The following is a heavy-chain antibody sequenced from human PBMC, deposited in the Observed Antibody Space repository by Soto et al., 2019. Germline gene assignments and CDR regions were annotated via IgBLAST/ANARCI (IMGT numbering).Heavy chain of an antibody. CDR3: AREMATIPLFDY. J-gene: IGHJ4*02. CDR2: IYGGGSA. Sequence: EVQLVESGGGLIQPGGSLRLSCAASEFTVSSNPMSWVRQAPGKGLEWVSVIYGGGSAYYADSVKGRFTISRDNSKNTLYLQMNSLRVEDTALYYCAREMATIPLFDYGGQGTLVTVSS. CDR1: EFTVSSNP. V-gene: IGHV3-53*01. D-gene: IGHD5-12*01.